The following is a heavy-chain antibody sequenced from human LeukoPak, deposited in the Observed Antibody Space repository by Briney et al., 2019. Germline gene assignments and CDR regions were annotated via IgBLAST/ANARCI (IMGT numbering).Heavy chain of an antibody. CDR3: ASTGKWIQLWPYYYYGMDI. CDR1: GGSFSGYY. J-gene: IGHJ6*02. D-gene: IGHD5-18*01. V-gene: IGHV4-34*01. Sequence: SETLSLTCAVYGGSFSGYYWSWIRQPPGKGLEWIGEINHSGSTNYNPSLKSRVTISVDTSKNQFSLKLSSVTAADTAVYYCASTGKWIQLWPYYYYGMDIWGQGTTVTVSS. CDR2: INHSGST.